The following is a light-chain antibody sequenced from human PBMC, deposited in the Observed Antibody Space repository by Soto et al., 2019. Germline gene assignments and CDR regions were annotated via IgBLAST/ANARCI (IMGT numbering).Light chain of an antibody. J-gene: IGLJ2*01. CDR1: SSDVGGYNC. Sequence: QSVLTQPRSVSGSPGQSVTISCTGTSSDVGGYNCVSWYQQHPGKAPQLIIYDVTQRPSGVPDRFSGSKSGTSASLAISGLRSEDEADYYCSAWDDRLRGVVFGGGTQLTVL. CDR3: SAWDDRLRGVV. CDR2: DVT. V-gene: IGLV2-11*01.